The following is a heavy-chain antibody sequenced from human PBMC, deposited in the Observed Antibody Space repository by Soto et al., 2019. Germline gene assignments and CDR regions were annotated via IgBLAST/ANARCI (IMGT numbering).Heavy chain of an antibody. CDR3: TTDPFLGDPNAFDI. D-gene: IGHD4-17*01. CDR1: GFTSSNAW. CDR2: IKSKTDGGTT. Sequence: GGSLRLSCAASGFTSSNAWMNWVRQAPGKGLEWVGRIKSKTDGGTTDYAAPVKGRFTISRDDSKNTLYLQMNSLKTEDTAVYYCTTDPFLGDPNAFDIWGQGTMVTVSS. V-gene: IGHV3-15*07. J-gene: IGHJ3*02.